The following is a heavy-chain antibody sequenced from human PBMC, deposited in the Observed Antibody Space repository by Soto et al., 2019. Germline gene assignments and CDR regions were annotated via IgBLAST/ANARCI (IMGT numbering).Heavy chain of an antibody. CDR3: ARGGYSSSSRKLKTDYYYMDV. Sequence: ASVKVSCKASGYTFTSYGISWVRQAPGQGLEWMGWISAYNGNTNYAQKLQGRVTMTTDTSTSTAYMELRSLRSDDTAVYYCARGGYSSSSRKLKTDYYYMDVWGKGTTVTVSS. J-gene: IGHJ6*03. V-gene: IGHV1-18*01. CDR1: GYTFTSYG. D-gene: IGHD6-6*01. CDR2: ISAYNGNT.